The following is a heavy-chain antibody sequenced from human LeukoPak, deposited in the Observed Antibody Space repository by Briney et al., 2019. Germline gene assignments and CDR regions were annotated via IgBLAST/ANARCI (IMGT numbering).Heavy chain of an antibody. CDR1: GGSISSYY. Sequence: SETLSLTCTVSGGSISSYYWSWIRQPPGKGLEWIGYIYYSGSTYYNPSLKSRVTISVDTSKNQFSLKLSSVTAADTAVYYCARDLWDYGTDYWGQGTLVTVSS. V-gene: IGHV4-30-4*08. CDR2: IYYSGST. CDR3: ARDLWDYGTDY. D-gene: IGHD4-17*01. J-gene: IGHJ4*02.